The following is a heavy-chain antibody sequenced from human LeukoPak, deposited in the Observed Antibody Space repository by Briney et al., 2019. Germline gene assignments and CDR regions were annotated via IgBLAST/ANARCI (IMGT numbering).Heavy chain of an antibody. Sequence: GASVKVSCKASGYTFTGYYMHWVRQAPGQGLEWMGWINPNSGGTNYAQKFQGRVTMTRDTSISTAYMELSRLRSDDTAVYYCARDLAIAVAGNWFDPWGQGTLVTVSS. V-gene: IGHV1-2*02. CDR1: GYTFTGYY. J-gene: IGHJ5*02. D-gene: IGHD6-19*01. CDR3: ARDLAIAVAGNWFDP. CDR2: INPNSGGT.